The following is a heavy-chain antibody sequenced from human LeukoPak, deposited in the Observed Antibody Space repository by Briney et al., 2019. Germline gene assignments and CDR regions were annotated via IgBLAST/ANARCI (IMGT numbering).Heavy chain of an antibody. V-gene: IGHV3-7*01. CDR3: ARHSSSWSKFDY. D-gene: IGHD6-13*01. CDR1: GFTFSNYW. J-gene: IGHJ4*02. Sequence: TGGSLRLSCAASGFTFSNYWMTWVRQAPGKGLEWVANIKQDGSEKYYVDSVKGRFTISRDNAKKSLYLQMNSLRAEDTAVYYCARHSSSWSKFDYWGQGTLVTVSS. CDR2: IKQDGSEK.